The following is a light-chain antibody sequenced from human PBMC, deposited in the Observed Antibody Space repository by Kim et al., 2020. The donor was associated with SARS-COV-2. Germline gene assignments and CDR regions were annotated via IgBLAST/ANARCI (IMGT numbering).Light chain of an antibody. CDR1: QSVSSN. J-gene: IGKJ1*01. CDR3: QKDSSWTLGT. Sequence: EIVMTQSPATLSVSPGERATLSCRASQSVSSNLAWYQQIPGQAPRLLIYGASTRATGIPARFSGSGSGTEFTLTISSLQSEDFAVYYCQKDSSWTLGTFVQR. CDR2: GAS. V-gene: IGKV3-15*01.